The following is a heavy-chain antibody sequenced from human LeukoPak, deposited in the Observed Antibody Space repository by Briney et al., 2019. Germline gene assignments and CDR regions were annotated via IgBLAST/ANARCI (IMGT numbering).Heavy chain of an antibody. CDR3: AKDSLGFGELTHYGMDV. D-gene: IGHD3-10*01. Sequence: PGGSLRLSCAASGFTFSSYGMHWVRQAPGKGLEWVAVISYDGSNKYYADSVKGRFTISRDNSKNTLYLQMSSLRAEDTAVYYCAKDSLGFGELTHYGMDVWGKGTTVTVSS. CDR1: GFTFSSYG. V-gene: IGHV3-30*18. CDR2: ISYDGSNK. J-gene: IGHJ6*04.